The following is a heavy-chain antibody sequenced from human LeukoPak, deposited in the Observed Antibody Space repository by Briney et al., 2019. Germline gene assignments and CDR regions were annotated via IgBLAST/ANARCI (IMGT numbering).Heavy chain of an antibody. J-gene: IGHJ3*02. CDR3: ARVQGSGSYYAFDI. Sequence: YTFTSHYMHXVRQAPGQGREGXGIINPSGGSTSYAQKFQGRVTMTRDTSKSTVYMEMRRLRDGDTAVYYCARVQGSGSYYAFDIWGQGTMVTVSS. CDR1: YTFTSHY. D-gene: IGHD3-10*01. CDR2: INPSGGST. V-gene: IGHV1-46*03.